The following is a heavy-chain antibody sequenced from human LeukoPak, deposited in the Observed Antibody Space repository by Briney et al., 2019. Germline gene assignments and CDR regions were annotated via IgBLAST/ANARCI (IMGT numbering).Heavy chain of an antibody. CDR3: SICDRSGQPFDP. Sequence: SDTLSLTCTVSGGSISINNYYWAWIRQPPGKGLEWYGNMYYSGSIYYLPSVKSRVPMSVDTAHSVFSLKLSEASAADSAVYYCSICDRSGQPFDPRDRGNLVTVSA. V-gene: IGHV4-39*01. J-gene: IGHJ5*02. CDR2: MYYSGSI. D-gene: IGHD3-22*01. CDR1: GGSISINNYY.